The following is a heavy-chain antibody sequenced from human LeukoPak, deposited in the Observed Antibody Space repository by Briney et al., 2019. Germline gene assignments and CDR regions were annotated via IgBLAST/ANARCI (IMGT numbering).Heavy chain of an antibody. Sequence: GGSLRLSCAASGFTFSSYAMSWVRQAPGKGLEWVSYISSSSNTIYYADSVKGRFTISRDNAKNSLYLQMNSLRDEDTAVYYCARGGLLLVLGPSYWGQGTLVTVSS. J-gene: IGHJ4*02. CDR2: ISSSSNTI. CDR3: ARGGLLLVLGPSY. D-gene: IGHD3-22*01. CDR1: GFTFSSYA. V-gene: IGHV3-48*02.